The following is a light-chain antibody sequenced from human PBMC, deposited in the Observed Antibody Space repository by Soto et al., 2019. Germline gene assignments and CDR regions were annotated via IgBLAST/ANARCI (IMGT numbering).Light chain of an antibody. V-gene: IGKV1-5*03. CDR1: QNSTSL. CDR3: QPYTPYSP. CDR2: KTS. Sequence: DIQMTQSPSTLSASVGDRVTITCRASQNSTSLLAWYQQKPGEAPKLLIYKTSTLESGVPSRYSGSESGTEFTLTISNLQPDDFASYYCQPYTPYSPFGGGTKVEIK. J-gene: IGKJ4*01.